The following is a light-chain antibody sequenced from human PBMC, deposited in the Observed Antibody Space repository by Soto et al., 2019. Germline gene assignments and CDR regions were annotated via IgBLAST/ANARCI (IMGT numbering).Light chain of an antibody. V-gene: IGLV2-14*03. Sequence: QSALTQPASVSGSPGQSITISCTGTSSDVGGYKYVSWYQQHPGKAPKLLIYTVNNRPSGVSNRFSGSKSGNTASLTISGLQAEDEADYYCSSYTSSSSYVFGTGTQLTVL. J-gene: IGLJ1*01. CDR2: TVN. CDR1: SSDVGGYKY. CDR3: SSYTSSSSYV.